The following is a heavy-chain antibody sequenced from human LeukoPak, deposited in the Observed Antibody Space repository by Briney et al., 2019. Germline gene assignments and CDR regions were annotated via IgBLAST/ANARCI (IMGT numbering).Heavy chain of an antibody. CDR3: AKDSSDAFDI. CDR2: ISWNSGSI. J-gene: IGHJ3*02. V-gene: IGHV3-9*03. Sequence: PGGSLRLSCAASGFTFDDYVMHWVRQAPGKGLEWVSGISWNSGSIGYADSVKGRFTISRDNAKNSLYLQMNSLRAEDMALYYCAKDSSDAFDIWGQGTMVTVSS. CDR1: GFTFDDYV.